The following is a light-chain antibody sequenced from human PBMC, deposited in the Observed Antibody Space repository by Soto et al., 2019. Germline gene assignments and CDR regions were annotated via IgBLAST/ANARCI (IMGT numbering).Light chain of an antibody. CDR3: QQYNEWPLT. CDR2: GAS. Sequence: EIVMTQSPATLSVSPGDRATLSCRASQSVSSDLAWYQQKPGQAPRLLIYGASTRATGIPATFSGSGSGTEFTLTITSLQSEDFAVYYCQQYNEWPLTFGGGTKVEIK. J-gene: IGKJ4*01. V-gene: IGKV3-15*01. CDR1: QSVSSD.